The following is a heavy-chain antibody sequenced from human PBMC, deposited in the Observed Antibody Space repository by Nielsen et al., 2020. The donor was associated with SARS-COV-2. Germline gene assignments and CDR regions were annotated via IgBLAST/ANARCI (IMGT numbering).Heavy chain of an antibody. CDR3: ARGGGYKLY. J-gene: IGHJ4*02. CDR2: INHSGST. D-gene: IGHD5-24*01. CDR1: GGSISSGGYS. V-gene: IGHV4-30-2*01. Sequence: SETLSLTCAVSGGSISSGGYSWSWIRQPPGKGLEWIGEINHSGSTNYNPSLKSRVTISVDTSKNQFSLKLSSVTAADTAVYYCARGGGYKLYWGQGTLVTVS.